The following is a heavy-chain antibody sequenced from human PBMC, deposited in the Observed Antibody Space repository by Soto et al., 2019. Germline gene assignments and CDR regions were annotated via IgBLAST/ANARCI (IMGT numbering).Heavy chain of an antibody. J-gene: IGHJ4*02. CDR3: ARTLYGENVDY. CDR1: GYTFTSYD. D-gene: IGHD4-17*01. Sequence: QVQLVQSGAEVKKPGASVKVSCKASGYTFTSYDINWVRQATGQGLEWMGWMKPNSGNKGYAQKCQGRGTRTRNNSISTAYMELSSLRSEDTAVYYCARTLYGENVDYWGKGTLITVSS. V-gene: IGHV1-8*01. CDR2: MKPNSGNK.